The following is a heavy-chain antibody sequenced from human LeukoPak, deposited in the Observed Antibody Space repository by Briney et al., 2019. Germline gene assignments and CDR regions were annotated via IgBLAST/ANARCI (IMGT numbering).Heavy chain of an antibody. CDR3: ARGTTLTTLPYYYYFIDV. Sequence: ASVKVSCKASGYTFTGYYMHWVRQAPGQGLEWMGWINPNSGSTNYAQKFQGRVTMTRDTSISTAYMDLSRLRSDDTAVYYCARGTTLTTLPYYYYFIDVWGKGTTVTISS. V-gene: IGHV1-2*02. CDR2: INPNSGST. J-gene: IGHJ6*03. D-gene: IGHD4-17*01. CDR1: GYTFTGYY.